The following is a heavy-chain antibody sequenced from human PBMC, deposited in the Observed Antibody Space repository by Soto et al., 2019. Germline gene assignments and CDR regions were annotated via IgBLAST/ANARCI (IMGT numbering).Heavy chain of an antibody. V-gene: IGHV4-39*01. Sequence: SETLSLTCTVSGGSISSSSYYWGWIRQPPGKGLEWIGSIYYSGSTYYNPSLKSRVTISVDTSKNQFSLKLSSVTAADTAVYYCARGYYYDSSGYYTPVWGQGTLVTVSS. CDR2: IYYSGST. CDR1: GGSISSSSYY. CDR3: ARGYYYDSSGYYTPV. D-gene: IGHD3-22*01. J-gene: IGHJ4*02.